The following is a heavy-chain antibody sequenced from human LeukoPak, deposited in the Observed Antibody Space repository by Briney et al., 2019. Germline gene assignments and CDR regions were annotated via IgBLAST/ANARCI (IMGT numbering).Heavy chain of an antibody. CDR1: GGSISSYY. J-gene: IGHJ4*02. D-gene: IGHD4-23*01. CDR3: ARLHDYGGNY. V-gene: IGHV4-59*08. CDR2: IYYSGST. Sequence: SETLSLTCTVSGGSISSYYWSWIRQPPGKGLEWIGYIYYSGSTNYNPSLKSRVTLSVDTSKNQFSLKLSSVTAADTAVYYCARLHDYGGNYWGQGTLVTVSS.